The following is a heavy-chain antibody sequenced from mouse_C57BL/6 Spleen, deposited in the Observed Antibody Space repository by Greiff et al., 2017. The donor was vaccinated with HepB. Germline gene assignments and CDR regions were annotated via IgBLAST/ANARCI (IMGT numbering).Heavy chain of an antibody. V-gene: IGHV1-69*01. D-gene: IGHD1-1*01. CDR2: IDPSDSYT. Sequence: VQLQQPGAELVMPGASVKLSCKASGYTFTSCWMHWVKQRPGQGLEWIGEIDPSDSYTNYNQKFKGKSTFTVDKSSSTAYMQLSSLTSADSSVYYCARGDYGSRFDYWGQGTTLTVSS. CDR1: GYTFTSCW. J-gene: IGHJ2*01. CDR3: ARGDYGSRFDY.